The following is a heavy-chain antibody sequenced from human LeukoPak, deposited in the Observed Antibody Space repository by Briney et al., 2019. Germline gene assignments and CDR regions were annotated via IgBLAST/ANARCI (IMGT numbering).Heavy chain of an antibody. D-gene: IGHD3-3*01. CDR2: ISSSGGST. CDR1: GFTFSSYA. J-gene: IGHJ4*02. CDR3: AKNGLRFLEWLSSFDY. Sequence: GGSLRLSCAASGFTFSSYAMSWVRQAPGKGLEWVSAISSSGGSTYYADSVKGRFTISRDNSKNTLYLQMNSLRAEDTAVYFCAKNGLRFLEWLSSFDYWGQGTLVTVSS. V-gene: IGHV3-23*01.